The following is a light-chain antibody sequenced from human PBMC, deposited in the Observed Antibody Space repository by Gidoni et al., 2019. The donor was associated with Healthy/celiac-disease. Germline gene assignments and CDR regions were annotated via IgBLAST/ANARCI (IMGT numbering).Light chain of an antibody. V-gene: IGKV3-11*01. CDR2: EAS. J-gene: IGKJ3*01. CDR1: QSVSSY. Sequence: EIVLTQSPTTLSLSPGERATLSCRANQSVSSYLTWYQQKPGQAPRLLIYEASNRATGIPARFSGSGSGTDFTLTISSLEAEDFAVYYCQQRSNWPLTFGPGTKVDIK. CDR3: QQRSNWPLT.